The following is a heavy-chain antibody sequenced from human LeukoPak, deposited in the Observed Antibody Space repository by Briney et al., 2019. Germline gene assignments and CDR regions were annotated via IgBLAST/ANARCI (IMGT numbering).Heavy chain of an antibody. Sequence: GGSLRPSYTASGLPLSDYSMNWVRQAPGKGLEWVAGLSDGGGRTNYADSVKGRSTTSRNNSKNTLCLQMNSLRIEEPAVYFSAIRGVVIRVILVGFHKEAYYFDSWGQGALVTVSS. CDR2: LSDGGGRT. CDR3: AIRGVVIRVILVGFHKEAYYFDS. J-gene: IGHJ4*02. V-gene: IGHV3-23*01. D-gene: IGHD3-22*01. CDR1: GLPLSDYS.